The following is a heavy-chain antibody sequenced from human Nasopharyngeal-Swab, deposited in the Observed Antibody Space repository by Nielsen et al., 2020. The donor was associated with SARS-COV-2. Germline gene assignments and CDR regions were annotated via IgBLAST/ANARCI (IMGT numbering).Heavy chain of an antibody. D-gene: IGHD5-24*01. CDR2: IIPIFGTA. J-gene: IGHJ5*02. CDR3: ARGRDGGTLRFDL. V-gene: IGHV1-69*06. Sequence: SVKVSCKASGGTFRTYAMNWVRQAPGQGLEWMGGIIPIFGTANYAQKIQGRVTITADKSTSIVYMELSSLRSEDTAVYYCARGRDGGTLRFDLWGQGTLVTVSS. CDR1: GGTFRTYA.